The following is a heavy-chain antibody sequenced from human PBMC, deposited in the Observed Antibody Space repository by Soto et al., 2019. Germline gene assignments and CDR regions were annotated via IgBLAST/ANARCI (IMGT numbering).Heavy chain of an antibody. Sequence: SETLSLTCTVSGGSISSYYWSWIRQPPGKGLEWIGYIYYSGSTNYNPSLKSRVTISVDTSKNQFSLKLSSVTAADTAVYYCAREGDGYNSFDYWGQGTLVTGSS. J-gene: IGHJ4*02. CDR1: GGSISSYY. CDR2: IYYSGST. D-gene: IGHD5-12*01. CDR3: AREGDGYNSFDY. V-gene: IGHV4-59*01.